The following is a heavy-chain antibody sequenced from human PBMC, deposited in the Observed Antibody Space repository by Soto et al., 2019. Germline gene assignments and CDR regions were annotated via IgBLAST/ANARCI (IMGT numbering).Heavy chain of an antibody. D-gene: IGHD4-17*01. J-gene: IGHJ4*02. CDR3: AIDRWDAYGAY. CDR1: GFPLSVYA. CDR2: ISDNGGST. Sequence: SLRLSCAASGFPLSVYAMTWVRQAPGKGLDWVSRISDNGGSTYYADSVKGRFTISRDNSKNTVHLQMNSLRAEDSAVYYCAIDRWDAYGAYWGQGTLVTVSS. V-gene: IGHV3-23*01.